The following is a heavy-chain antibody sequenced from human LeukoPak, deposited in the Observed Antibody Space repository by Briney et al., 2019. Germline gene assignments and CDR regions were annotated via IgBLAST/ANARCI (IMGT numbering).Heavy chain of an antibody. CDR3: TTPWEEVVPAAISS. CDR2: IKSKTDGGTT. J-gene: IGHJ5*02. D-gene: IGHD2-2*01. CDR1: GFTFSNAW. Sequence: PGGSLRLSCAASGFTFSNAWMSWVRQAPGKGLEWVGRIKSKTDGGTTDYAAPVKGRFTISRDDSKNTLYLQMNSLKTEDTAVYYCTTPWEEVVPAAISSWGQGTLVTVSS. V-gene: IGHV3-15*01.